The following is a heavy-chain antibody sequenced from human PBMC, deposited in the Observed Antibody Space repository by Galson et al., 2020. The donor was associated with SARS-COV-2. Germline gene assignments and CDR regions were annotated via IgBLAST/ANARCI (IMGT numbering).Heavy chain of an antibody. J-gene: IGHJ4*02. CDR2: INPRYSET. CDR3: ARHRYCSSNSCQPPPGIDY. D-gene: IGHD2-2*01. CDR1: YW. V-gene: IGHV5-51*01. Sequence: YWIGWVRQMPGKDLEWIGIINPRYSETTYSPSFQVQVTISADKSITTAYLQWSSLKASDTAMYYCARHRYCSSNSCQPPPGIDYWGQGTLVTVSS.